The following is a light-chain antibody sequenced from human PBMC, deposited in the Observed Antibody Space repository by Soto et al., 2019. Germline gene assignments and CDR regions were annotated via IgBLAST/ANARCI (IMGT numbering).Light chain of an antibody. J-gene: IGLJ1*01. Sequence: QSVLTQPPSVSGAPGQRITISCTGSSSNIGADYDVHWYQQSPGTAPKLLIDGNIERASGVPDRFSASKSGTSASLAITGLQAEDEADYYCQAYDTSLSGVVFGTGTKVTVL. V-gene: IGLV1-40*01. CDR1: SSNIGADYD. CDR3: QAYDTSLSGVV. CDR2: GNI.